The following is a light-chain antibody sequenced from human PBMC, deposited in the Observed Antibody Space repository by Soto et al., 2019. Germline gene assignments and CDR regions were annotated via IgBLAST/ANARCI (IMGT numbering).Light chain of an antibody. CDR3: QSYDSSLSGPVV. CDR2: DNS. J-gene: IGLJ2*01. CDR1: SSNIGAGYD. V-gene: IGLV1-40*01. Sequence: QSVLTQPPSVSGAPGQRVTISCTGSSSNIGAGYDVHWYQHLPGTAPKLLIYDNSNRPSGVPDRFSGSKSGTSASLAITGLQAEDEANYYCQSYDSSLSGPVVFGGGTKLTVL.